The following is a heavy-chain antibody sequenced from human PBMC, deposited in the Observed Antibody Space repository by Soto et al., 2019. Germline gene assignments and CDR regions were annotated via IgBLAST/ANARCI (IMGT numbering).Heavy chain of an antibody. V-gene: IGHV4-31*03. CDR2: INYSGTT. CDR3: ARDHKWDGMDV. J-gene: IGHJ6*02. CDR1: GGSFSSDSFI. D-gene: IGHD1-26*01. Sequence: QVQLQESGPGLVKPSQTLSLTCSVSGGSFSSDSFIWSWVRQFPGKGLEWIGYINYSGTTYYNPSLRSRITMSVDTSKYQFSLNLSSVTAADTAVYYCARDHKWDGMDVWGQGTTVTVSS.